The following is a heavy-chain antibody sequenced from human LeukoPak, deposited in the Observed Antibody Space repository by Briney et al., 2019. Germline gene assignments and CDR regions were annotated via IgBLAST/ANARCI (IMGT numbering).Heavy chain of an antibody. CDR2: ISGSGGST. CDR3: AKDQYSGSPPPGGNDWFDP. Sequence: GGSLRLSCAASGFAFSSYAMSWVRQAPGKGLEWVSAISGSGGSTYYADSVNGRFTISRENSKNTLYLQMNSLRAKDTAVYYCAKDQYSGSPPPGGNDWFDPWGQGTLVTVSS. CDR1: GFAFSSYA. J-gene: IGHJ5*02. V-gene: IGHV3-23*01. D-gene: IGHD1-26*01.